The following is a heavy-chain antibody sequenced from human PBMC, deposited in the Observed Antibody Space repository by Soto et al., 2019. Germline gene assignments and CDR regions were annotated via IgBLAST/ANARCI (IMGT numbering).Heavy chain of an antibody. CDR2: IYHSGST. Sequence: PSETLSLTCAVSGCSISSGYYWGWIRQPPGKGLEWIGSIYHSGSTYYNPSLKSRVTMSVDTSKNQFSLKLSSVTAADTAVYYCARDRIAARAFDYWGQGTLVTVSS. CDR1: GCSISSGYY. J-gene: IGHJ4*02. D-gene: IGHD6-6*01. V-gene: IGHV4-38-2*02. CDR3: ARDRIAARAFDY.